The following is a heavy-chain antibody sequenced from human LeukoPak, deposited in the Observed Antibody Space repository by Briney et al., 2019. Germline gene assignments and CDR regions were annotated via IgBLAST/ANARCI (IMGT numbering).Heavy chain of an antibody. V-gene: IGHV3-9*02. CDR2: IYWSSSGT. Sequence: GGSLRLSCVVSGFNSEDHAMHWVRQAPGKGLEWVSGIYWSSSGTGYADSVKGRFTVSRDSAKNSLYLQLSSLRSEDTAVYYCARDLRGYSYYYGMDVWGQGTTVTVSS. D-gene: IGHD5-12*01. J-gene: IGHJ6*02. CDR1: GFNSEDHA. CDR3: ARDLRGYSYYYGMDV.